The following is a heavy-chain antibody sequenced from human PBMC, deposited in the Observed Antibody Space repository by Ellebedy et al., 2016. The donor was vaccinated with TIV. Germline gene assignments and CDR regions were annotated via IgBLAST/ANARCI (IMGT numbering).Heavy chain of an antibody. CDR2: IYSGGST. CDR1: GFTFSNAW. CDR3: ARVRGGDSDDY. V-gene: IGHV3-53*01. Sequence: GGSLRLSXAASGFTFSNAWMSWVRQAPGKGLEWVSVIYSGGSTYYADSVKGRFTISRDNSKNTLYLQMNSLRAEDTAVYYCARVRGGDSDDYWGQGTLVTVSS. D-gene: IGHD2-21*01. J-gene: IGHJ4*02.